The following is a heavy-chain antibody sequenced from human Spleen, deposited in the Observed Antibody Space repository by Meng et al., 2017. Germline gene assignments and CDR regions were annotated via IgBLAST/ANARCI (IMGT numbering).Heavy chain of an antibody. CDR3: ARQWLENWFDP. J-gene: IGHJ5*02. CDR2: ISYGGST. D-gene: IGHD6-19*01. Sequence: QVQLQESGPGLVEPSETRSLTCTVSSGSISRSYWSWIRQPPGKGLEWIGYISYGGSTKYNLSLKSRVTISLDTSKNQFSLKLDSVTAADTAVYYCARQWLENWFDPWGPGTVVTVSS. CDR1: SGSISRSY. V-gene: IGHV4-59*01.